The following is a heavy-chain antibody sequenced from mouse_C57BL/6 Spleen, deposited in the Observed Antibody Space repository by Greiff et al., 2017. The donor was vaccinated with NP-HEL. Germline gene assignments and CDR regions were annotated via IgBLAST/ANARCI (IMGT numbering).Heavy chain of an antibody. D-gene: IGHD1-1*01. V-gene: IGHV5-6*01. J-gene: IGHJ4*01. CDR3: AREILIGGSSDYYAMDY. Sequence: EVMLVESGGDLVKPGGSLKLSCAASGFTFSSYGMSWVRQTPDKRLEWVATISRGGSYTYYPDSVKGRFPISRDKSTNTLSMQMSSLKSEDTDMYSWAREILIGGSSDYYAMDYWGQGTSVTVSS. CDR1: GFTFSSYG. CDR2: ISRGGSYT.